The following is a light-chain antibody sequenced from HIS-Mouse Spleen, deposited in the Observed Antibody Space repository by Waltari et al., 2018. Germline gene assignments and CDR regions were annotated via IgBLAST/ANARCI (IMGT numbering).Light chain of an antibody. V-gene: IGLV3-1*01. CDR2: QAS. CDR1: KLGDKY. J-gene: IGLJ1*01. CDR3: QAWDSSTAV. Sequence: SYELTQPPSVSVSPGQTASITCSGDKLGDKYACWYQQKPGQSPVLVIYQASKRPSGIPDRFPGSNSGTTATLTISGTQAMDEADYYCQAWDSSTAVFGTGTKVTVL.